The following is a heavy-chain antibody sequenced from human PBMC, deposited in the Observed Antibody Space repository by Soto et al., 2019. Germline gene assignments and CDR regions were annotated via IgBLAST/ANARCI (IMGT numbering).Heavy chain of an antibody. J-gene: IGHJ4*02. CDR3: ARTYCSSTSCPEGYSYGSDY. Sequence: PSETLSLTCTVSGGSISSGDYYWSWIRQPPGKGLEWIGYVYYSGSTYYNPSLKSRVTISVDTSKSQFSLKLSSVTAADTAVYYCARTYCSSTSCPEGYSYGSDYWGQGTLVTVSS. CDR1: GGSISSGDYY. D-gene: IGHD2-2*01. V-gene: IGHV4-30-4*01. CDR2: VYYSGST.